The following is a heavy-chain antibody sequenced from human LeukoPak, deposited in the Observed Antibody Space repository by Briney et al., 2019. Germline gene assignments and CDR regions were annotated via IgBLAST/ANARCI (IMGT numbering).Heavy chain of an antibody. CDR2: ISSSGNTT. Sequence: GGSLRLSCAASGFTFSDYYMSWIRQAPGKGLECVSYISSSGNTTYHADSVKGRFTISRDNAKNSLYLQMSSLRAEDTAVYYCAREEEANFDLWGRGTLVTVSS. CDR1: GFTFSDYY. J-gene: IGHJ2*01. CDR3: AREEEANFDL. V-gene: IGHV3-11*04.